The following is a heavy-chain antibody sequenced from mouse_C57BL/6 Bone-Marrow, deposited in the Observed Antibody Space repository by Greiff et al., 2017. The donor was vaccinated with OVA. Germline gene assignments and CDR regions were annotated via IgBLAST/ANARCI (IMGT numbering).Heavy chain of an antibody. Sequence: VQLQQSGAELVRPGASVTLSCKASGYTFTDYEMHWVKQTPVHGLEWIGAIDPETGGTAYNQKFKGKAILTADKSSSTAYMELRILTSEDSAVYYWTSMGGNYPYDAMDYWGQGTSVTVSS. V-gene: IGHV1-15*01. CDR1: GYTFTDYE. CDR3: TSMGGNYPYDAMDY. J-gene: IGHJ4*01. D-gene: IGHD2-1*01. CDR2: IDPETGGT.